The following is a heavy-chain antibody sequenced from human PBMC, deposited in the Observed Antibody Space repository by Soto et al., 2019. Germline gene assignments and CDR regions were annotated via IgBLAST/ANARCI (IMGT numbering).Heavy chain of an antibody. CDR1: GYTFTSYG. CDR3: ARDYEAVAELLYTPGY. Sequence: GAAVKVFCKASGYTFTSYGISWVRQAPGQGLEGMGWISAYNGNTNYAQKLQGRVTMTTDTSTSTAYMELRSLGSDDTAVYYCARDYEAVAELLYTPGYWGQGTLVTVSS. V-gene: IGHV1-18*01. CDR2: ISAYNGNT. D-gene: IGHD3-10*01. J-gene: IGHJ4*02.